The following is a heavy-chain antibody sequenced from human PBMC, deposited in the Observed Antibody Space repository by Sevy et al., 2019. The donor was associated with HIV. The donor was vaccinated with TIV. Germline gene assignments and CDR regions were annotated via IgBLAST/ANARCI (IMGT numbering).Heavy chain of an antibody. Sequence: GGSLSLSCAVSGFTLTNEFFSWVRQAPGKGLEWVGVVYSGGATYYADSVKGRFTISRDKSKSTLYLQMKGLRAEDTAVYYCARVGYCRGGTCFSGFYYAMDVWGQGTTVTVSS. J-gene: IGHJ6*02. CDR1: GFTLTNEF. D-gene: IGHD2-15*01. V-gene: IGHV3-53*01. CDR2: VYSGGAT. CDR3: ARVGYCRGGTCFSGFYYAMDV.